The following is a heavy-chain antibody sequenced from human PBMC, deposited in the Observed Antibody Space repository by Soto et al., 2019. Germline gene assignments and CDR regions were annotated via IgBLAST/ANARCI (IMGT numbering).Heavy chain of an antibody. CDR1: GGSISSGGYS. V-gene: IGHV4-30-2*01. Sequence: QLQLQESGSGLVKPSQTLSLTCAVSGGSISSGGYSWSWIRQPPGKGLEWIGYIYHSGSTYYNPSLKSRVTISVDRSKNQCSLKLSSVTAADTAVDYCARAGYYDCRSQHTPLNWFDPWGQGTLVTVSS. CDR3: ARAGYYDCRSQHTPLNWFDP. D-gene: IGHD1-26*01. J-gene: IGHJ5*02. CDR2: IYHSGST.